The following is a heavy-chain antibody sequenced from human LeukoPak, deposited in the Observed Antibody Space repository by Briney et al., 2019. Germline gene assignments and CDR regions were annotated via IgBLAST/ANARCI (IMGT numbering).Heavy chain of an antibody. CDR3: ARAVSDSSGWVYYYYMDV. Sequence: ASETLSLTCTVSGGSISSSSYYWGWIRQPPGKGLEWIGSIYYSGSTYYNPSLKSRVTISVDTSKNQFSLKLSSVTAADTAVYYCARAVSDSSGWVYYYYMDVWGKGTTVTVSS. CDR1: GGSISSSSYY. D-gene: IGHD6-19*01. CDR2: IYYSGST. V-gene: IGHV4-39*07. J-gene: IGHJ6*03.